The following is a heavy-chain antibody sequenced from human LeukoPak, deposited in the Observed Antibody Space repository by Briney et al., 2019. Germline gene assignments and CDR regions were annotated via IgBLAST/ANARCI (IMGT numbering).Heavy chain of an antibody. D-gene: IGHD3-10*01. CDR3: ARAVGGDGSGSL. CDR1: GRSISSYY. CDR2: IYTSGST. Sequence: AETLSLPCTVSGRSISSYYWSWLRQPAGKGLEWIGRIYTSGSTKYNPPLKSRVTMSVDTSKNQFSLKLSSVTAADAAVYYCARAVGGDGSGSLWGPGTLVTVSS. V-gene: IGHV4-4*07. J-gene: IGHJ4*02.